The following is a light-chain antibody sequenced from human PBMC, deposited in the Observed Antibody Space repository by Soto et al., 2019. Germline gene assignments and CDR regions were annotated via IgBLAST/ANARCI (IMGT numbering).Light chain of an antibody. V-gene: IGKV1-5*01. J-gene: IGKJ5*01. CDR3: QQRSNWPSIT. CDR2: DAS. CDR1: QNINKW. Sequence: DIQMTQSPSTLSASVGDRVVITCRASQNINKWLAWYQQKPGKAPKFLVYDASTLGTGVPSRFSGSGSGTEFTLTIRSLQPDDFAVYYCQQRSNWPSITFGKGTRLQIK.